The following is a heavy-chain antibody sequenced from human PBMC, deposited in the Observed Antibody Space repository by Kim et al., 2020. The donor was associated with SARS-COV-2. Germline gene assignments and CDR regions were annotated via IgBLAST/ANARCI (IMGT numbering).Heavy chain of an antibody. D-gene: IGHD2-2*01. CDR3: ATGYCSSTSCSPNPYYHYYSGMDV. J-gene: IGHJ6*02. Sequence: ASVKVSCKVSGYTLTELSMHWVRQAPGKGLEWMGGFDPEDGETIYAQKFQGRVTMTEDTSTDTTYMELSSLRSEDTAAYYCATGYCSSTSCSPNPYYHYYSGMDVGGQGPTVTVSS. CDR2: FDPEDGET. V-gene: IGHV1-24*01. CDR1: GYTLTELS.